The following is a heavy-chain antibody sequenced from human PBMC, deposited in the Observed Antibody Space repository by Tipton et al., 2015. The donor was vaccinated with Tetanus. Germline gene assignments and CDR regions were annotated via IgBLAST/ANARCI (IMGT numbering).Heavy chain of an antibody. Sequence: TLSLTCTVSGGSVSSGSYYWSWIRQPPGKGLEWIGYIYYSGSTNYNPSLKSRVTISVDTSKNQFSLKLSSVTAADTAVYYCARYSIVATSNNWFDPWGQGTLVTVSS. CDR2: IYYSGST. CDR1: GGSVSSGSYY. D-gene: IGHD5-12*01. J-gene: IGHJ5*02. CDR3: ARYSIVATSNNWFDP. V-gene: IGHV4-61*01.